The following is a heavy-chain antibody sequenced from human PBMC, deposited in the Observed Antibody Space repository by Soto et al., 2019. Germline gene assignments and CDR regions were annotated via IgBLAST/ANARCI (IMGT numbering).Heavy chain of an antibody. CDR2: IILSASTI. CDR1: GFTFSDYY. Sequence: VQLVESGGGLVQPGGSLRLSCAASGFTFSDYYRSWIRQAPGKGLEWVSYIILSASTIYYADSVKGRFTISRDNAKNSLYLQMNSLRAEDTAVYYCARGRSSSVYFDYWGQGTLVTVSS. CDR3: ARGRSSSVYFDY. J-gene: IGHJ4*02. D-gene: IGHD6-6*01. V-gene: IGHV3-11*01.